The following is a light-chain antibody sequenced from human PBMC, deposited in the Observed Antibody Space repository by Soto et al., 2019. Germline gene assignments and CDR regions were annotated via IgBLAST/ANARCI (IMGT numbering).Light chain of an antibody. V-gene: IGKV2-28*01. J-gene: IGKJ5*01. CDR1: QMLLHSNGYNY. Sequence: DIVMTQSPLSLPVTHVEPASISFRSSQMLLHSNGYNYLDWYLQKPGQSPQLLIYLGSNRASGVPDRFSGSGSGTDFTLKISRVEAEDVGVYYCMQALQTSITFGQGTRLEIK. CDR2: LGS. CDR3: MQALQTSIT.